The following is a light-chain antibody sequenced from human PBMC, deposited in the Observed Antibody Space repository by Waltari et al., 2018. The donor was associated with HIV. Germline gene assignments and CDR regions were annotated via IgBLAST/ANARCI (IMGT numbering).Light chain of an antibody. Sequence: QSALTQPASVSGSPGQSITISCAGTTSDVGLYNFVSWYQQHPGTAPKLVTSHVTNRPSWVSSRFSGSKSGNTASLTISGLQADDEADYYCFSHTSSNNLIFGGGTKVTVL. CDR3: FSHTSSNNLI. CDR2: HVT. V-gene: IGLV2-14*03. CDR1: TSDVGLYNF. J-gene: IGLJ2*01.